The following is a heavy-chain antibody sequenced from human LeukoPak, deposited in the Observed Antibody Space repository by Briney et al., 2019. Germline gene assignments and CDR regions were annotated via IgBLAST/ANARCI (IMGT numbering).Heavy chain of an antibody. D-gene: IGHD2-21*02. Sequence: GGSLRLSCTASGFTFGDYGMSWFRQAPGKGLEWVGFIRSKAYGGTTEYAASVKVRFTISRDDSKSIAYLQMNSLKTEDTAVYFCARSRRVICGGACYSLDYWGQGTLVTVSS. CDR2: IRSKAYGGTT. CDR1: GFTFGDYG. CDR3: ARSRRVICGGACYSLDY. J-gene: IGHJ4*02. V-gene: IGHV3-49*03.